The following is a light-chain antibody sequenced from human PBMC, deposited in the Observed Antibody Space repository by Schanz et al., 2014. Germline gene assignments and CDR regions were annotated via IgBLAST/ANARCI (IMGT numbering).Light chain of an antibody. V-gene: IGLV2-14*03. J-gene: IGLJ3*02. CDR2: DVS. Sequence: QSVLTQPASVSGSPGQSITISCTGTSSDVGGYDFVSWYQQHPDKAPKLMIYDVSNRPSGVSNRFSASKSGNTASLTISDLQAEDEADYYCSSFTTSSAPGVFGGGTKVTVL. CDR3: SSFTTSSAPGV. CDR1: SSDVGGYDF.